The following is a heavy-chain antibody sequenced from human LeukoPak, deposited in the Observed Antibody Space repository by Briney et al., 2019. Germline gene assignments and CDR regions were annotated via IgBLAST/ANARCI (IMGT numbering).Heavy chain of an antibody. CDR1: GFTFSSYW. J-gene: IGHJ4*02. V-gene: IGHV3-7*01. Sequence: GGSLRLSCAASGFTFSSYWMTWIRQAPGKGLECVANIKQDGSEKYYVDSVKGRFTISRDNAKNSLYLQMNSLRAEDTAVYYCARDTGGGYSCYDCWGQGTLVTVSS. CDR3: ARDTGGGYSCYDC. D-gene: IGHD5-18*01. CDR2: IKQDGSEK.